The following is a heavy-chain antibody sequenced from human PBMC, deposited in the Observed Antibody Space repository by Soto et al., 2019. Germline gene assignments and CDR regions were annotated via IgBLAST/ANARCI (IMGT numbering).Heavy chain of an antibody. D-gene: IGHD3-3*01. V-gene: IGHV4-39*01. CDR1: GDSISSSSSYY. Sequence: QLHLQESGPGLVKPSETLSLSCTVSGDSISSSSSYYWGWIRQPPGKGLERIANMYYSGSTYYNPSLKSRVTISLEMSKNQVSLKLSSVTAADTAVYYCARIKIVGILTYYMDVWGKGTTVTVSS. CDR2: MYYSGST. J-gene: IGHJ6*03. CDR3: ARIKIVGILTYYMDV.